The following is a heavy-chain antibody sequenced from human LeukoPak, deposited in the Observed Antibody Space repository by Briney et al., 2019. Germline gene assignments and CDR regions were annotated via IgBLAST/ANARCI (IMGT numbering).Heavy chain of an antibody. CDR3: ARIQIWFRWFDP. CDR2: IYYSGRT. D-gene: IGHD5-18*01. CDR1: GDSISSDNYY. Sequence: SETLSLTCTVSGDSISSDNYYWGWIRQAPGKGLEWIGTIYYSGRTYYNPSLKSRVTLSVDTSNNQFSLKVTSVIAADTAVYYCARIQIWFRWFDPWGQGTLVTVSS. J-gene: IGHJ5*02. V-gene: IGHV4-39*01.